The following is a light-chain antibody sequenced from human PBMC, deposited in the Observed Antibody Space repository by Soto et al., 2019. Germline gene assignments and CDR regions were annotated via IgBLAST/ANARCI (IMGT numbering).Light chain of an antibody. V-gene: IGKV1-13*02. CDR1: QGISSA. CDR2: DAS. Sequence: AIQLTQSPSSLSASVGDRVTITCRASQGISSALAWYQHKPGRAPRLLIYDASSLQSGVSSRFSGSGSGTDFTLTISSLQPEDFATYYCQQFQSYALTFGGGTKLEIQ. CDR3: QQFQSYALT. J-gene: IGKJ4*01.